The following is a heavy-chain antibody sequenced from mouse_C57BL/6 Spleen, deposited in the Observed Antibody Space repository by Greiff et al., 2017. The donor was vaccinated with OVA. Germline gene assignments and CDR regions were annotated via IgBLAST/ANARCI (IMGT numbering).Heavy chain of an antibody. D-gene: IGHD2-14*01. CDR3: TTIGGFAD. Sequence: EVQLQQSGAEVVRPGASVKLSCTASGFNIKDDYMHWVKQRPEQGLDWIGWIDPENGDTEYASKFQGKATITADTSSNTAYLQLSSLTSEDTAVYYCTTIGGFADWGQGTLVTGSA. J-gene: IGHJ3*01. CDR1: GFNIKDDY. CDR2: IDPENGDT. V-gene: IGHV14-4*01.